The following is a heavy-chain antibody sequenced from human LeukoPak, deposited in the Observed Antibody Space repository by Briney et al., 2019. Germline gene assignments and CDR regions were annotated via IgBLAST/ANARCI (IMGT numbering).Heavy chain of an antibody. Sequence: AGTLSLTCAVYGWTFSGYYWSWIRQPPGKGLEWIGAINHSGSTNYNPALVSGGTIIVDTSKNQFSLKLSSVTAADTAVYYCARGIGGRFRPYYYVSGSPKGDAFDIWGQGTMVTVSS. D-gene: IGHD3-10*01. CDR1: GWTFSGYY. V-gene: IGHV4-34*01. CDR2: INHSGST. J-gene: IGHJ3*02. CDR3: ARGIGGRFRPYYYVSGSPKGDAFDI.